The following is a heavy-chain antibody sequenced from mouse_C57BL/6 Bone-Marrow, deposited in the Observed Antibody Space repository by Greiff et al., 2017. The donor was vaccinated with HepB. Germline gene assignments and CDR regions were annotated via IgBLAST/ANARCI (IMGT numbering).Heavy chain of an antibody. CDR2: IYPGSGNT. J-gene: IGHJ4*01. Sequence: VQLQQSGAELVRPGASVKLSCKASGYTFTDYYINWVKQRPGQGLEWIARIYPGSGNTYYTEKFKGKATLTAEKSSSTAYMQLSSLTSEDAAVYFCARKSAMDYWGQGTSVTVSS. V-gene: IGHV1-76*01. CDR1: GYTFTDYY. CDR3: ARKSAMDY.